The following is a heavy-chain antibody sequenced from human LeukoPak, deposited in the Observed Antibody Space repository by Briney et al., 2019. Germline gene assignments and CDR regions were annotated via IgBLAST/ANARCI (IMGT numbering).Heavy chain of an antibody. D-gene: IGHD3-22*01. CDR3: TRGWTNYYDSSGYSDY. V-gene: IGHV3-49*03. J-gene: IGHJ4*02. CDR1: GFTFGDYA. Sequence: GGSLRLSCTASGFTFGDYAMSWFRQAPGKGLEWVGFIRSKAYGGTTEYAASVKGRFTISRDDSKSIAYLQMNSLETEDTAVYYCTRGWTNYYDSSGYSDYWGQGTLVTVSS. CDR2: IRSKAYGGTT.